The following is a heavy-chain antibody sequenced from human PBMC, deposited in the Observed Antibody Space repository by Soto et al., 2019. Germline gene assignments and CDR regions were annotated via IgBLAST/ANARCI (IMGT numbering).Heavy chain of an antibody. CDR2: IYYIGTT. V-gene: IGHV4-59*08. CDR3: ARQGFGQLHGLVDV. CDR1: GSPISSYY. Sequence: SETLSLTCPVSGSPISSYYWSWFRQSPGQGLEWVGYIYYIGTTTYSPSLKSRLTISVDASKSQLSLSLRSVAAADTAVYYCARQGFGQLHGLVDVWGPGTTVTVSS. D-gene: IGHD3-10*01. J-gene: IGHJ6*02.